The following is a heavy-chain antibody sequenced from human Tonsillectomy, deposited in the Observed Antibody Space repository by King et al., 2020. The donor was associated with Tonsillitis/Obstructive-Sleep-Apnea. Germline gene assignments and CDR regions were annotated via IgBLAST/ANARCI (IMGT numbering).Heavy chain of an antibody. D-gene: IGHD4-17*01. Sequence: DVQLVESGGGVVWPGGSLRLSCAASGFTFEDFGMSWVRQAPGKGLEWVSGINWNGDNTRYADSVKGRFTISRDNAKNYLYLQMSSLRAEDTAFYYCARNYGDPEYWGQGTLVTVSS. CDR2: INWNGDNT. CDR3: ARNYGDPEY. V-gene: IGHV3-20*04. J-gene: IGHJ4*02. CDR1: GFTFEDFG.